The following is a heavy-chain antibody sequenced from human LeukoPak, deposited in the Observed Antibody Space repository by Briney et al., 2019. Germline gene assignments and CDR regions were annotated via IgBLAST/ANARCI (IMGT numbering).Heavy chain of an antibody. Sequence: GASVTVSCKASGYTFTSYYMHLVRQAPGPGLEWMGIINPSGGSTSYAQKFQGRATMTRDTSTSTVYMELSSLRSEDTAVYYCARVPALYCSSTNCYMVDYWGQGTLVTVSS. V-gene: IGHV1-46*01. J-gene: IGHJ4*02. CDR2: INPSGGST. D-gene: IGHD2-2*02. CDR1: GYTFTSYY. CDR3: ARVPALYCSSTNCYMVDY.